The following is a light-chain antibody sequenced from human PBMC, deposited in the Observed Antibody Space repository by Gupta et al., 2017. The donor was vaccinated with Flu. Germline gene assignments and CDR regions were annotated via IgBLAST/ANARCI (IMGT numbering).Light chain of an antibody. V-gene: IGLV1-44*01. CDR1: SSNIGLKT. Sequence: QSVLTQVPSASGTPGQGVTVSCSGRSSNIGLKTVNWYQHVPGAAPKLLIHSNNQRPSGVPDRFSASKSGTSATLAISGLQSEDEGDYYCASWDDTLNGVVFGGGTKLTVL. CDR2: SNN. CDR3: ASWDDTLNGVV. J-gene: IGLJ2*01.